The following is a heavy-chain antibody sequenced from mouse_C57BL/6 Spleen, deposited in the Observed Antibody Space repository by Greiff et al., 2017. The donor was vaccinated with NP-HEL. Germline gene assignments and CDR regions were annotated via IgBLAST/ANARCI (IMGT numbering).Heavy chain of an antibody. CDR1: GFTFSSYT. CDR2: ISGGGGNT. V-gene: IGHV5-9*01. Sequence: EVQRVESGGGLVKPGGSLKLSCAASGFTFSSYTMSWVRQTPEKRLEWVATISGGGGNTYYPDSVKGRFTISRDNAKNTLYLQMSSLRSEDTALYYCARQASDGYYFDYWGQGTTLTVSS. CDR3: ARQASDGYYFDY. D-gene: IGHD2-3*01. J-gene: IGHJ2*01.